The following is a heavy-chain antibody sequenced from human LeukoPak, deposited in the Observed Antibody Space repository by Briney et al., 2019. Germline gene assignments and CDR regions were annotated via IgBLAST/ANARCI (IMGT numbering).Heavy chain of an antibody. CDR1: GFTFSNYY. CDR3: AILYGGEAYNWFDP. Sequence: PGGSLRLSCAASGFTFSNYYMDWVRQAPGKGLDWVGRIKNKANSYTTQYAASVKGSFTISRDGSQNSLYLQVDSLKTEDTAVYYCAILYGGEAYNWFDPWGQGTLVTVSS. V-gene: IGHV3-72*01. CDR2: IKNKANSYTT. D-gene: IGHD4-23*01. J-gene: IGHJ5*02.